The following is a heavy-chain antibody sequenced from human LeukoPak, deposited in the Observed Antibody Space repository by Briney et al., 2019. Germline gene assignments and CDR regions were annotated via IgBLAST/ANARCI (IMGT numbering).Heavy chain of an antibody. D-gene: IGHD3-22*01. J-gene: IGHJ4*02. V-gene: IGHV3-23*01. CDR3: EGTYYYDSSDDY. CDR1: RFTFRSYA. Sequence: PGGSLRLSCAASRFTFRSYAMSWVRPAPGEGLEWALAISGSGTSTYYADSVEGRFTIYRNNSKNSLYLQMNSLRAEDTAVYYCEGTYYYDSSDDYWGQGTLVTVSS. CDR2: ISGSGTST.